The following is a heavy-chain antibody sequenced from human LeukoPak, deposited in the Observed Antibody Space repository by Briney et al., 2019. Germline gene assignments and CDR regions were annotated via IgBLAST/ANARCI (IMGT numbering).Heavy chain of an antibody. V-gene: IGHV3-23*01. J-gene: IGHJ4*02. Sequence: GALIPSLETSGFPFNDFFMSWVRPAPGKGLAWISTTNSGGTSTYYAESVKGRFTISRDNSKNTLYLQMSSLRVEDTAVYYCAKQSYARSLGEGGPGTLVSVSS. D-gene: IGHD2-8*01. CDR2: TNSGGTST. CDR3: AKQSYARSLGE. CDR1: GFPFNDFF.